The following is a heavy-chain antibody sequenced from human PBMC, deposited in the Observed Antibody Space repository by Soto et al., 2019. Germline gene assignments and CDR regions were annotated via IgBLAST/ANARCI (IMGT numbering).Heavy chain of an antibody. Sequence: PGGSLRLSCAASGFTFSSYAMSWVRQAPGKGLEWVSAISGSGGSTYYADSVKGRFTISRDNSKNTLYLQMNSLRAEDTAVYYCAKDLIVVVLAAISFDYWGQGTLVTVSS. D-gene: IGHD2-15*01. V-gene: IGHV3-23*01. CDR1: GFTFSSYA. CDR2: ISGSGGST. CDR3: AKDLIVVVLAAISFDY. J-gene: IGHJ4*02.